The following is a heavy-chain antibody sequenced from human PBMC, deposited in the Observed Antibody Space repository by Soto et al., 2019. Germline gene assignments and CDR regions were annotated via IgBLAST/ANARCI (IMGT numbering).Heavy chain of an antibody. CDR3: ARGSAPAIFGVVTLYDMDV. Sequence: SETLSLTCAVSGGSISSGGYSWSWIRQPPGKGLEWIGYIYHSGRTYYNPSLKSRVTISVDRSKNQCSLKLSSVTAADTAVYYCARGSAPAIFGVVTLYDMDVWCQETTVTVSS. CDR2: IYHSGRT. V-gene: IGHV4-30-2*01. CDR1: GGSISSGGYS. D-gene: IGHD3-3*01. J-gene: IGHJ6*02.